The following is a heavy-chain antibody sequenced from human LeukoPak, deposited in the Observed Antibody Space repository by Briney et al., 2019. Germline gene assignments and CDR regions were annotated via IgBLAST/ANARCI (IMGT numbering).Heavy chain of an antibody. CDR1: GFTFSSYA. CDR2: ISGSGGST. Sequence: PGGSLRLSCAASGFTFSSYAMSWVRQAPGKGLEWVSAISGSGGSTYYAGSVKGRFTISRDNSKNTLYLQMNSLRAEDTAVYYCAKDHYDILTGYYKGLPYFDYWGQGTLVTVSS. CDR3: AKDHYDILTGYYKGLPYFDY. D-gene: IGHD3-9*01. J-gene: IGHJ4*02. V-gene: IGHV3-23*01.